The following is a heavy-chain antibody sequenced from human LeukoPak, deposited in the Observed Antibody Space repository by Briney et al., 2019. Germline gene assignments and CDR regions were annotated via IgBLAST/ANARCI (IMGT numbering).Heavy chain of an antibody. CDR3: AKAQEPRIAAPYYFDY. D-gene: IGHD6-25*01. Sequence: GGSLRLSCAASGFTFSSYAMSWVRQAPGKGLEWVSTMSGSGASTYYADSVKGRFTISRDNSKNTLYLQMYSLRAEDTAVYFCAKAQEPRIAAPYYFDYWGQGTLVAVSS. CDR2: MSGSGAST. J-gene: IGHJ4*02. V-gene: IGHV3-23*01. CDR1: GFTFSSYA.